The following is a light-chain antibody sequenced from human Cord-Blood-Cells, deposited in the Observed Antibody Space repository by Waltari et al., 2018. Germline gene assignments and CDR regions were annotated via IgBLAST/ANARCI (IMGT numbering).Light chain of an antibody. J-gene: IGLJ2*01. Sequence: QSALTQPASVSGSPGQSITIPCTGTSSAVGGYKSVSWYQQHPGKAPKLMIYDVSNRPSGVSNRFSGSKSGNTASLTISGLQAEDEADYYCSSYTSSSTVVFGGGTKLTVL. CDR2: DVS. CDR3: SSYTSSSTVV. V-gene: IGLV2-14*01. CDR1: SSAVGGYKS.